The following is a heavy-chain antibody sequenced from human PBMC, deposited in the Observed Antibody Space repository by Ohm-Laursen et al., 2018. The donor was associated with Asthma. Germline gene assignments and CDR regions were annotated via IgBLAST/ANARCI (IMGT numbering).Heavy chain of an antibody. CDR2: LNSVFGTS. J-gene: IGHJ4*02. CDR3: ARKAGSCITSNCYSLDF. V-gene: IGHV1-69*01. Sequence: SSVKVSCKSLGGPFSTSVFGWVRQAPGQGLEWLGGLNSVFGTSTYAQKFHDRFTITADGSTSTVYMTLSSLTSEDTAVYYCARKAGSCITSNCYSLDFWGQGTLVTVSS. D-gene: IGHD2-15*01. CDR1: GGPFSTSV.